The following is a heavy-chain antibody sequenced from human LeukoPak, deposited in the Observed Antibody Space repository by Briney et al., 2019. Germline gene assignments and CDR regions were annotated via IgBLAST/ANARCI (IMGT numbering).Heavy chain of an antibody. V-gene: IGHV4-59*08. D-gene: IGHD3-10*01. Sequence: SETLSRTCSVYGGSFSGYYWSWIRQPPGKGLEWIGYIYYSGSTNYNPSLKSRVTISVDTSKNQFSLKLSSVTAADTAVYYCARHAAYGSGFDYWGQGTLVTVSS. CDR2: IYYSGST. CDR1: GGSFSGYY. J-gene: IGHJ4*02. CDR3: ARHAAYGSGFDY.